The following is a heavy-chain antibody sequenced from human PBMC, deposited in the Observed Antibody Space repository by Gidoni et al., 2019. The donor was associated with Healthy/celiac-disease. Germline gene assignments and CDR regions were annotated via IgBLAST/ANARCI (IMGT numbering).Heavy chain of an antibody. Sequence: QVQLVQSGAEVKKPGASVKIPCTASGYTFTSDGISWVRQAPGQVLEWMGWISADNGNTNYAQKLQGRVTMTTDTSTSTAYMELMSLRSDDTAVYYCARYHASGFYGMDVWGQGTTVTVSS. CDR3: ARYHASGFYGMDV. V-gene: IGHV1-18*04. CDR2: ISADNGNT. D-gene: IGHD5-12*01. CDR1: GYTFTSDG. J-gene: IGHJ6*02.